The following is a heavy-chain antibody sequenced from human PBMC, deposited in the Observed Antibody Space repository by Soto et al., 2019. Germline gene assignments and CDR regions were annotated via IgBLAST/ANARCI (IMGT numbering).Heavy chain of an antibody. D-gene: IGHD1-20*01. V-gene: IGHV4-59*01. J-gene: IGHJ6*02. Sequence: SETLSLTCTVSGDSISSYYWSWIRQPPGKGLEWIGYISYSGSTNYNPSLQSRVTISVDTSKNQFSLKLSSVTAADTAVYYCARDNWNPRVTSYGLDVWGQGPTVTVSS. CDR1: GDSISSYY. CDR3: ARDNWNPRVTSYGLDV. CDR2: ISYSGST.